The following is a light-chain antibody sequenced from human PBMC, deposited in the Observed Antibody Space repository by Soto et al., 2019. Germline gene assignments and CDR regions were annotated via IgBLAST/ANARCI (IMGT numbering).Light chain of an antibody. V-gene: IGKV1-9*01. CDR3: QQLNSYPSFT. Sequence: IQLTQSPSSLSASVGDRVTLTCRASQGISSYLAWYQQKPGKAPKLLIYAASTWQSGVPSRFSGSGSGTDFTLTISSLQPEDFATYYCQQLNSYPSFTFGPGTKVDIK. CDR1: QGISSY. CDR2: AAS. J-gene: IGKJ3*01.